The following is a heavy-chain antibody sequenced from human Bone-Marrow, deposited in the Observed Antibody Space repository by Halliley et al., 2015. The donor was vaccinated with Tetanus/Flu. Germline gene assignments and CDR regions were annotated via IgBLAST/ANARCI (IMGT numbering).Heavy chain of an antibody. CDR3: ARDFDAVPTFYVDYYYGVDV. J-gene: IGHJ6*02. Sequence: SGSSFIHYADSVKGRFTISRDNAKNSLFLQMNSLRVEDTAVYFCARDFDAVPTFYVDYYYGVDVWGLGTTATVSS. CDR2: SGSSFI. D-gene: IGHD4-4*01. V-gene: IGHV3-11*06.